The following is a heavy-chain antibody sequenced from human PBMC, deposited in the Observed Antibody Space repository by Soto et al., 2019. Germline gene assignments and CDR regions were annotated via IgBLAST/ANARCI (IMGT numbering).Heavy chain of an antibody. CDR3: AKDLAKSRDYFDY. D-gene: IGHD5-12*01. J-gene: IGHJ4*02. CDR2: ISYDGSNK. Sequence: WGSLRLSCAASGFTFSSYGMHWVRQAPGKGLEWVAVISYDGSNKSYADSVKGRFTISRDNSKNTLSLQMNSLRGEDTAVYYCAKDLAKSRDYFDYWGQRTLVTVSS. V-gene: IGHV3-30*18. CDR1: GFTFSSYG.